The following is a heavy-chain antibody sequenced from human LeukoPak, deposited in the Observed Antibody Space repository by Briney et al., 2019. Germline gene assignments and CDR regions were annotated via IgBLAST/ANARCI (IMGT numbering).Heavy chain of an antibody. CDR3: ARLEDYGDYYYYYYGMDV. D-gene: IGHD4-17*01. V-gene: IGHV1-8*01. CDR2: MNPNSGNT. Sequence: ASVKVSCKASGYTFTSYDINWVRQATGQGLEWMGWMNPNSGNTGYAQKFQGRVTMTRNTSISTAYMELSSLRSEDTAVYYCARLEDYGDYYYYYYGMDVWGQGTTVTVSS. CDR1: GYTFTSYD. J-gene: IGHJ6*02.